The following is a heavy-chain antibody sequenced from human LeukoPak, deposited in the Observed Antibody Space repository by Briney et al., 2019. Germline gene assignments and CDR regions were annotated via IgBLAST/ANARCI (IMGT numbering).Heavy chain of an antibody. V-gene: IGHV1-18*01. CDR2: ISAYNGNT. CDR1: GYTFTSYG. Sequence: SGESLKVSCKASGYTFTSYGISWVRQAPGQGLEWMGWISAYNGNTNYAQKLQGRVTMTTDTSTSTAYMELRSLRSDDTAVYYCARDLAVAGTWVFDYWGQGTLVTVSS. D-gene: IGHD6-19*01. CDR3: ARDLAVAGTWVFDY. J-gene: IGHJ4*02.